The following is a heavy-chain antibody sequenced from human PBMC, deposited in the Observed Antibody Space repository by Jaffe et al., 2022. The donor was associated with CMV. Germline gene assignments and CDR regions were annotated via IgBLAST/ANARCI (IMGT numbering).Heavy chain of an antibody. V-gene: IGHV4-61*01. CDR2: IYYSGST. CDR1: GGSVSSATYY. J-gene: IGHJ2*01. CDR3: ARIFYLDASGFNWYFDL. D-gene: IGHD3-22*01. Sequence: QVQLQESGPGLVKPSETLSLTCTVSGGSVSSATYYWSWIRQPPGKGLEWVGHIYYSGSTNYNPSLESRVTVSLDTSKNQFSLKLTSVTAADTAVYYCARIFYLDASGFNWYFDLWSRGTLVTVSS.